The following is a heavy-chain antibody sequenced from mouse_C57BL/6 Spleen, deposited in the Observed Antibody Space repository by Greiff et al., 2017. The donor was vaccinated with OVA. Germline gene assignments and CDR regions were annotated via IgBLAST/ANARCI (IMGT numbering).Heavy chain of an antibody. CDR3: ARSGFYDYDGFDY. Sequence: EVQLQQSGPELVKPGASVKISCKASGYSFTDSNMNWVKQSNGKSLEWIGVINPHYGTTSYNQKFKGKATLTVDQSSSTAYMQLNSLTSEDSAVYYCARSGFYDYDGFDYWGQGTTLTVSS. D-gene: IGHD2-4*01. CDR2: INPHYGTT. CDR1: GYSFTDSN. V-gene: IGHV1-39*01. J-gene: IGHJ2*01.